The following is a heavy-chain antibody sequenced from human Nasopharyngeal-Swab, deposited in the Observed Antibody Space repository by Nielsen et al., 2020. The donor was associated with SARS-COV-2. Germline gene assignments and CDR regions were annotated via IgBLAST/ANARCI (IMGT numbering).Heavy chain of an antibody. J-gene: IGHJ4*02. V-gene: IGHV3-30*03. CDR2: IAHDASNE. D-gene: IGHD4-17*01. Sequence: GSLRLSCAASGFTFSSFGMHWVRQAPGKGLEWVAFIAHDASNEYYGDSVKGRFSISRDSSKNTLYLQMDSLRGEDTAVYYCARDAPAHYGASYWGRGTLVTVSS. CDR3: ARDAPAHYGASY. CDR1: GFTFSSFG.